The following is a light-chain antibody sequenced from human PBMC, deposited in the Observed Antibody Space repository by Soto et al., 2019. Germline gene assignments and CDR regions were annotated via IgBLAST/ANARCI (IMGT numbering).Light chain of an antibody. Sequence: EIQMTHAPATLSVSLGYRGTITCRASQTISSWLAWYQQKPGKAPKLLIYKASTLKSAVPSRFSGSGSGTDFTLTISSLQPEDFATYYCQQSEPTPKFRQGTLLEI. CDR1: QTISSW. J-gene: IGKJ5*01. CDR3: QQSEPTPK. V-gene: IGKV1-5*03. CDR2: KAS.